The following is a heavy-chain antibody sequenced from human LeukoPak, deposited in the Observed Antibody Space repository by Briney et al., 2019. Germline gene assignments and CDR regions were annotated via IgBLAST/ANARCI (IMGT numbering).Heavy chain of an antibody. Sequence: GGSLRLSCAASGFTFRSYWMSWVRQAPGKGLEWVANIKQDGSEKYYVDSVKGRFTISRDNAKNSLYLQMNSLRAEDTAVYYCARDRYYYGSGSHGDYYYYGMDVWGQGTTVTVSS. CDR1: GFTFRSYW. CDR2: IKQDGSEK. V-gene: IGHV3-7*01. D-gene: IGHD3-10*01. CDR3: ARDRYYYGSGSHGDYYYYGMDV. J-gene: IGHJ6*02.